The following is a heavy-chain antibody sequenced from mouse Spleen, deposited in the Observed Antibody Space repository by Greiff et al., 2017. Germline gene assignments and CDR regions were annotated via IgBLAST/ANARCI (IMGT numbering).Heavy chain of an antibody. J-gene: IGHJ3*01. CDR2: IHPNSGST. CDR3: ARSSYDYDPAWFAY. D-gene: IGHD2-4*01. Sequence: QVQLQQPGAELVKPGASVKLSCKASGYTFTSYWMHWVKQRPGQGLEWIGMIHPNSGSTNYNEKFKSKATLTVDKSSSTAYMQLSSLTSEDSAVYYGARSSYDYDPAWFAYWGQGTLVTVSA. V-gene: IGHV1-64*01. CDR1: GYTFTSYW.